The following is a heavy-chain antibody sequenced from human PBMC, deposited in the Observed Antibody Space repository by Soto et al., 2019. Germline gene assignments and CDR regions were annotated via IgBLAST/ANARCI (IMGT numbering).Heavy chain of an antibody. Sequence: ASVRDCCQASGYTYTGDGIIWVRQAPGQGLEWMGWISAYNGNTNYAQKLQGRVTMTTDTSTSTAYMELRSLRSDDTAVYYCARLIDSGYFDYWGQGTLVTVSS. J-gene: IGHJ4*02. CDR1: GYTYTGDG. CDR2: ISAYNGNT. CDR3: ARLIDSGYFDY. D-gene: IGHD3-3*01. V-gene: IGHV1-18*01.